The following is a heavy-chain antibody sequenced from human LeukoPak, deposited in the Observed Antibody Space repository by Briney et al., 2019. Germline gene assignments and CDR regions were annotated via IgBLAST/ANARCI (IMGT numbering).Heavy chain of an antibody. CDR2: ISSSGSTI. J-gene: IGHJ4*02. CDR3: ARGSGYSYGYFDY. V-gene: IGHV3-48*03. CDR1: GFTFSSYE. D-gene: IGHD5-18*01. Sequence: GASLRLSCAASGFTFSSYEMNCVRHAPGKGLGWGSYISSSGSTIYYADSVKGRFTISRDNAKNSLYLQMNSVRAEDTAVYYCARGSGYSYGYFDYWGQGTLVTVSS.